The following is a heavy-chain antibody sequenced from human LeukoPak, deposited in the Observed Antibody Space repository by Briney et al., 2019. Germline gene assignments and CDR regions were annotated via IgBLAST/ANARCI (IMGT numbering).Heavy chain of an antibody. CDR1: GGSISSSSYY. CDR2: IYYSGST. CDR3: ATLPYYDILTGYYNVGYYYYYGMDV. V-gene: IGHV4-39*07. J-gene: IGHJ6*02. Sequence: SETLSLTCTVSGGSISSSSYYWGWIRQPPGKGLEWIGSIYYSGSTYYNPSLKSRVTISVDTSKNQFSLKLSSVTAADTAVYYCATLPYYDILTGYYNVGYYYYYGMDVWGQGTTVTVSS. D-gene: IGHD3-9*01.